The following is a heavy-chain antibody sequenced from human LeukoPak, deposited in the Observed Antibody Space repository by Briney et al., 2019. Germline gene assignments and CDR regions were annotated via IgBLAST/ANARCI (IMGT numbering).Heavy chain of an antibody. D-gene: IGHD6-19*01. V-gene: IGHV4-4*07. CDR2: VYTSGST. CDR1: DGSISSYY. J-gene: IGHJ4*02. CDR3: AREVAGTPWIDY. Sequence: SETLSLTCTVSDGSISSYYWSWIRQPAGKGLEWIGRVYTSGSTNYNPSLKSRVTMSVDMSQNQFSLKLRSVTAADTAVYYCAREVAGTPWIDYWGQGTLVTVSS.